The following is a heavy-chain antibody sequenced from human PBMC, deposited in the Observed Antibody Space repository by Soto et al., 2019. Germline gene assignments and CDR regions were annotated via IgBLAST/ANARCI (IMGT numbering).Heavy chain of an antibody. CDR3: ARALQTYDSSGYSAFDP. J-gene: IGHJ5*02. CDR2: ISAYNGNT. V-gene: IGHV1-18*01. Sequence: GASVKVSCKASGYTFTSYGISWVRQAPGQGLEWMGWISAYNGNTNYAQKLQGRVTMTTDTSTSTAYMELRSLRSDDTAVYYCARALQTYDSSGYSAFDPWGQGTLVTVSS. CDR1: GYTFTSYG. D-gene: IGHD3-22*01.